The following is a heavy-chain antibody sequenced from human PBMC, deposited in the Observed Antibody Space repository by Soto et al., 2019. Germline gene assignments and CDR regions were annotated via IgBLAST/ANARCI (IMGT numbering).Heavy chain of an antibody. Sequence: QITLKESGPTLVKPTQTLTLTCTFSGFSLNTSGVGVGWIRQPPGKALEWLALIYWDDDKRYSPSLKSRLTITKDTSKNQVVLTMTNMDPVDTATYYCARRSGSYTYFDYWGQGTLVTVSS. J-gene: IGHJ4*02. CDR2: IYWDDDK. CDR3: ARRSGSYTYFDY. D-gene: IGHD3-10*01. CDR1: GFSLNTSGVG. V-gene: IGHV2-5*02.